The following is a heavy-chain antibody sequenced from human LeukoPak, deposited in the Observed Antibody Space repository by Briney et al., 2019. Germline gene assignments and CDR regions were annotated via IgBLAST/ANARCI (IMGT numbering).Heavy chain of an antibody. Sequence: SETLSLTCTVSGGSVSSHTYYSGWIRQPPGKGLEWIGSMHYIGSSYYNPSLKSRVTISIDTSKNQFSLNLSSVTAADTAVYYCGRQMGYYYDSSIGGIDYWGQGTLVTVSS. J-gene: IGHJ4*02. CDR1: GGSVSSHTYY. D-gene: IGHD3-22*01. V-gene: IGHV4-39*01. CDR3: GRQMGYYYDSSIGGIDY. CDR2: MHYIGSS.